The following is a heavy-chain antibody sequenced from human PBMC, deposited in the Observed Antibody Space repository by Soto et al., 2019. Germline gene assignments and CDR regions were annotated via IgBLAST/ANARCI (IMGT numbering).Heavy chain of an antibody. CDR1: GGSISSYY. Sequence: QVQLQESGPGLVKPSETLSLTCTVSGGSISSYYWSWIRQPPGKGLEWIGYIYYSGSTNYNHSLKSRVTISVDTSKNQCSLKLSSVTAADTAVYYCARGVGCSSTSCYASYYYYYGMDVWGQGTTVTVSS. V-gene: IGHV4-59*01. J-gene: IGHJ6*02. CDR3: ARGVGCSSTSCYASYYYYYGMDV. D-gene: IGHD2-2*01. CDR2: IYYSGST.